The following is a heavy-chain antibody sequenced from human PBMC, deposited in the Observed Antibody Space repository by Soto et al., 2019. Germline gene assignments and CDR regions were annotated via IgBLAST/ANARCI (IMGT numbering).Heavy chain of an antibody. CDR2: VSSYRGAT. Sequence: QLQLQESGPGLVKPSQTLSLTCTVSGGSVDRGDYYWTWIRQPPGKGLEWIAYVSSYRGATYYNPPPRGRRTISLGTPRIKFPRNLPSGIAAATAFYFCAGGSYESSAYSVGSPIFASWG. J-gene: IGHJ5*01. CDR3: AGGSYESSAYSVGSPIFAS. D-gene: IGHD3-22*01. CDR1: GGSVDRGDYY. V-gene: IGHV4-30-4*01.